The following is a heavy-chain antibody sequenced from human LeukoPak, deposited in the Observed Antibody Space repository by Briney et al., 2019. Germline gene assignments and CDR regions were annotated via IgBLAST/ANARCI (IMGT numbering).Heavy chain of an antibody. Sequence: PSETLSLTCTVSGDSIDIYYWSWIRQPAGKGLEWIGRIHTSGSTKYNPSLKSRVTMSADTSKNQFSLKLSSVTAADSAVYYCARGGYSYGLPFDYWGQGTLVTVSS. CDR2: IHTSGST. D-gene: IGHD5-18*01. CDR1: GDSIDIYY. V-gene: IGHV4-4*07. J-gene: IGHJ4*02. CDR3: ARGGYSYGLPFDY.